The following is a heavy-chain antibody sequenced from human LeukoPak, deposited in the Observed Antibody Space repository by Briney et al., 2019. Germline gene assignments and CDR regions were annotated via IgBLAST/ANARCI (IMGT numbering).Heavy chain of an antibody. J-gene: IGHJ4*02. D-gene: IGHD1-26*01. CDR3: AKDSGSGSYYDFDY. Sequence: GGSLRLSCAAAGFTVSSYAMSWVRQAPGKGLEWVSAISGSGGSTYYADSVKGRFTISRDNSKNTLYLQMNSLRAEDTAVYYCAKDSGSGSYYDFDYWGQGTLVTVSS. V-gene: IGHV3-23*01. CDR1: GFTVSSYA. CDR2: ISGSGGST.